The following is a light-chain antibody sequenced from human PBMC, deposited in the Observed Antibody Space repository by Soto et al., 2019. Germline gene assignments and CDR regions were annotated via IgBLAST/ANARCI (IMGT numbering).Light chain of an antibody. CDR3: QQRSNWPWT. Sequence: EIVMTQSPATLSVSPGERATLSCRARQRINSNLAWYQHKPGQAPRLLIYGASTRATGIPARFSGSGSGTDFTLTISNLEPEDFAVYYCQQRSNWPWTFGQGTKVDIK. V-gene: IGKV3-15*01. CDR2: GAS. J-gene: IGKJ1*01. CDR1: QRINSN.